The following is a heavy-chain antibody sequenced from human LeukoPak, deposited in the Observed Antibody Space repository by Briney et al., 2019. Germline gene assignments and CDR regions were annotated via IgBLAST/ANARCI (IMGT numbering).Heavy chain of an antibody. D-gene: IGHD3-3*01. J-gene: IGHJ6*03. CDR2: IKQDGSEK. CDR1: GFTFSSYW. Sequence: GGSLRLSCAASGFTFSSYWMSWVRQAPGKGLEWVANIKQDGSEKYYVDSVKGRFTISRDNAKNSLYLQMNSLRAEDTAVYYCARVRLYDFWSGYPYYYYMDVWGKGTTVTASS. CDR3: ARVRLYDFWSGYPYYYYMDV. V-gene: IGHV3-7*01.